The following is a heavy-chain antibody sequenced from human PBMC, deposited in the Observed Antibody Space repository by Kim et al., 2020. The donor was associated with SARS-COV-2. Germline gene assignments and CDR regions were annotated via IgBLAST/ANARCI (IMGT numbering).Heavy chain of an antibody. Sequence: SETLSLTCAVYGGSFSGYYWSWIRQPPGKGLEWIGEINHSGSTNYNPSLKSRVTISVDTSKNQFSLKLSSVTAADTAVYYCARGRESYYGWFDPWGQGTLVTVSS. V-gene: IGHV4-34*01. CDR3: ARGRESYYGWFDP. D-gene: IGHD1-26*01. CDR2: INHSGST. J-gene: IGHJ5*02. CDR1: GGSFSGYY.